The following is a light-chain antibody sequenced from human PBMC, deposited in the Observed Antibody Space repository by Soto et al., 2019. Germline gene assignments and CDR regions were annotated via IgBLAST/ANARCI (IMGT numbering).Light chain of an antibody. V-gene: IGKV3D-7*01. CDR2: NAF. J-gene: IGKJ4*01. Sequence: PGERVTLSCRASQSVSSSYLTWYQQKPGQAPRLLIYNAFTRATGIPARFSGSGSGTDFTLTISSLQVEDSAVYYCQQYHNWPPVTFGGGTKVDIK. CDR3: QQYHNWPPVT. CDR1: QSVSSSY.